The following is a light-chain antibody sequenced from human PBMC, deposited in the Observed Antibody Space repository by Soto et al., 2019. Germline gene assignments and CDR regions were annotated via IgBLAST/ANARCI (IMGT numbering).Light chain of an antibody. CDR2: SSS. CDR1: QSISNF. CDR3: QQSYNTART. J-gene: IGKJ1*01. Sequence: DIQLTQSPASLSASVGDRVTITCRASQSISNFLNWYQQRPGQAPKLLISSSSNVQSVVPSRVSGRGSGTDFTRTINGLQPEDAASYCCQQSYNTARTFGQGTNVEI. V-gene: IGKV1-39*01.